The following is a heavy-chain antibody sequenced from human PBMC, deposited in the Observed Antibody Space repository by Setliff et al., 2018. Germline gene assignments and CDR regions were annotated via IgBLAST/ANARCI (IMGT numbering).Heavy chain of an antibody. CDR3: ARGTDYHGSGSYCAKDV. Sequence: ASVKVSCKASGYAFTGHYIHWVRQAPGQGLEWMGWINPRTGVTNYARNCQGRVTMTRDTSITTVYMDLSRLKSDDTAVYYCARGTDYHGSGSYCAKDVWGKGTTVTVSS. V-gene: IGHV1-2*02. J-gene: IGHJ6*04. CDR1: GYAFTGHY. CDR2: INPRTGVT. D-gene: IGHD3-10*01.